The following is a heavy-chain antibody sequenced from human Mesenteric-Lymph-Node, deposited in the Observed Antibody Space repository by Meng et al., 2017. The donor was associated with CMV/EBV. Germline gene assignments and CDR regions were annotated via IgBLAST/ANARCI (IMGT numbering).Heavy chain of an antibody. CDR1: GGSFSTYS. D-gene: IGHD2-2*01. J-gene: IGHJ6*02. CDR3: ARVRSSSTWDYYYYGMDV. V-gene: IGHV4-59*01. Sequence: GSLRLSCTVSGGSFSTYSWSWIRQPPGKGLEWIGYISYTGNTNYNPSLKSRVTISVDRSKNQFSLKLNSVTAAGTAIYYCARVRSSSTWDYYYYGMDVWGQGTMVTVSS. CDR2: ISYTGNT.